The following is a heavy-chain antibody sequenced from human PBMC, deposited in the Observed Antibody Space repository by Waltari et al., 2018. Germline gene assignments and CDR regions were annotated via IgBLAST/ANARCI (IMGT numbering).Heavy chain of an antibody. Sequence: QVQLVQSGAEVKKPGSSVKVSCKASGGTFSSYAISWVRQAPGQGLEWVGRIIPSFGTANYAQKVQGRVTITADKSTSTAYMELSSLRSDDTAVYYCASRLRYSSGWRYYMDVWGKGTTVTVSS. CDR2: IIPSFGTA. V-gene: IGHV1-69*08. CDR3: ASRLRYSSGWRYYMDV. J-gene: IGHJ6*03. CDR1: GGTFSSYA. D-gene: IGHD6-19*01.